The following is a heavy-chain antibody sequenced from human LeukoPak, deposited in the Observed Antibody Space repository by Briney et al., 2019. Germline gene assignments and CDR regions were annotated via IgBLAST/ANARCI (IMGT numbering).Heavy chain of an antibody. J-gene: IGHJ5*02. CDR1: GGSISSYY. Sequence: PSETLSLTCTVPGGSISSYYWSWIRPPPGKGLEWIGYIYYSGSTNYNPSLKSRVTISVDTSKNQFSLKLSSVTAADTAVYYCARDWSAAGWFDPWGQGTLVTVSS. D-gene: IGHD6-13*01. CDR2: IYYSGST. CDR3: ARDWSAAGWFDP. V-gene: IGHV4-59*01.